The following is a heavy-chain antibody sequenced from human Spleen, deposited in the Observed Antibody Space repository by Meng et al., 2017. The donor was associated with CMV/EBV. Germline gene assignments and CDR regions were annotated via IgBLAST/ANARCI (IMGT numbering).Heavy chain of an antibody. CDR2: ISSSGDFP. J-gene: IGHJ6*02. CDR3: ARSYGLDV. CDR1: GFTFSNYE. Sequence: GGSLRLSCAATGFTFSNYEMHWVRQAPGQGLEWISYISSSGDFPYYADSVKGRFTISRDNAKNSLYLQVSSLRVEDTAVYYCARSYGLDVWGQGTTVTVSS. V-gene: IGHV3-48*03.